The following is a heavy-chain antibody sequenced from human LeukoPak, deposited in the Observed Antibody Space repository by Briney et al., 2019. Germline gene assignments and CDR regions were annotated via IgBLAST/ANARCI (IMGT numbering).Heavy chain of an antibody. J-gene: IGHJ4*02. Sequence: ASVKVSCKASGYTFTSYGISWVRQAPGQGLEWMGWISAYNGNTNYAQKLQGRVTMTTDTSTSTAYMELRSLRSDDTAVYYCARHGGVLWFGEFPSDYWGQGTLVTVSS. D-gene: IGHD3-10*01. V-gene: IGHV1-18*01. CDR1: GYTFTSYG. CDR2: ISAYNGNT. CDR3: ARHGGVLWFGEFPSDY.